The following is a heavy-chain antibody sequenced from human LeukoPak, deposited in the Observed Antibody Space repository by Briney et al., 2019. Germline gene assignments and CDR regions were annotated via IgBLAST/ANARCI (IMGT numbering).Heavy chain of an antibody. D-gene: IGHD3-3*01. CDR3: ARGGPGYDFWSAAEGTNYMDV. Sequence: GGSLRLSCAASGFTFSSFSLHWVRQAAGKGPEFVSGIISDGGRTYYANSVRGRFTISRDNSKNTLYLQMGSLRAEDMAVYYCARGGPGYDFWSAAEGTNYMDVWGKGTTVTVSS. CDR1: GFTFSSFS. CDR2: IISDGGRT. V-gene: IGHV3-64*01. J-gene: IGHJ6*03.